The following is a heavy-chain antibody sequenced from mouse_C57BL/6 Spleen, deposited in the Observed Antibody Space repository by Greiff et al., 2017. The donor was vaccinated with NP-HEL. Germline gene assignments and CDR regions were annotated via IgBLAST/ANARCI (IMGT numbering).Heavy chain of an antibody. CDR3: ARHGYGNYAMDY. V-gene: IGHV2-6-1*01. D-gene: IGHD2-1*01. Sequence: QVQLKESGPGLVAPSQSLSITCTVSGFSLTSYGVHWVRQPPGKGLEWLVVIWSDGSTTYNSALKSRLSISKDNSKTQVFLKMNSLQTDDTAMYYCARHGYGNYAMDYWGQGTSVTVSS. CDR1: GFSLTSYG. CDR2: IWSDGST. J-gene: IGHJ4*01.